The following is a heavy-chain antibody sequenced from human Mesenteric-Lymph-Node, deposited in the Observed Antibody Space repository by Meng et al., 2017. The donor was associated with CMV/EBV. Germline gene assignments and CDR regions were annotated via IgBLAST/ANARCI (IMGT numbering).Heavy chain of an antibody. CDR3: ARDPEFGALDY. D-gene: IGHD1-14*01. CDR2: LNGAGGDK. J-gene: IGHJ4*02. V-gene: IGHV3-7*03. Sequence: ETLSLTCTVSGGSISSSSYYWGWIRQPPGKGLEWVAELNGAGGDKYYVDAVRGRFTISRDNAKKSLCLQMDSLRAEDSGIYYCARDPEFGALDYWGQGSLVTVSS. CDR1: GGSISSSSYY.